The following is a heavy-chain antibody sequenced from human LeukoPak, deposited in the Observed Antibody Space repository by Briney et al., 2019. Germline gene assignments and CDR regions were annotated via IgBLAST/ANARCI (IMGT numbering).Heavy chain of an antibody. Sequence: GGYLRLSCAASGFTFSSYEMNWVRQAPGKGLEWVSYISSSGSTIYYADSVKGRFTISRDNAKNSLYLQMNSLRAEDTAVYYCARGYCSGGSCYPIFAFDIWGQGTMVTVSS. CDR1: GFTFSSYE. CDR3: ARGYCSGGSCYPIFAFDI. V-gene: IGHV3-48*03. D-gene: IGHD2-15*01. CDR2: ISSSGSTI. J-gene: IGHJ3*02.